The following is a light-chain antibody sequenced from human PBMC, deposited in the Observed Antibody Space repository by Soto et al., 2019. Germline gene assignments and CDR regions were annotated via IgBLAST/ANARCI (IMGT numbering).Light chain of an antibody. CDR1: TSNIGTNH. CDR2: GNN. CDR3: VSWDDSLNGHVV. V-gene: IGLV1-44*01. Sequence: QSVLTQPPSASGTPGQRVAISCSRGTSNIGTNHVNWYQQLPGTAPKLLIYGNNQRPSGVPDRFSGSRSGTSASLAISGLQSEDEADYYCVSWDDSLNGHVVFGGGTK. J-gene: IGLJ2*01.